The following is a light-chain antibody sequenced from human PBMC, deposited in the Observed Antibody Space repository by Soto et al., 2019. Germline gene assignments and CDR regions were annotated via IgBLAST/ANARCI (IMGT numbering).Light chain of an antibody. CDR2: RAS. J-gene: IGKJ3*01. CDR3: HQFGSSPLDT. Sequence: EIVLTQSPGTLSLSPGERATLSCRASQTISSSFLAWYQQKPGQAPRLLIYRASRRAPGILDRFSGSGSWTDFTLTISRLEPEDFAVYYCHQFGSSPLDTFGPGTKVEIK. CDR1: QTISSSF. V-gene: IGKV3-20*01.